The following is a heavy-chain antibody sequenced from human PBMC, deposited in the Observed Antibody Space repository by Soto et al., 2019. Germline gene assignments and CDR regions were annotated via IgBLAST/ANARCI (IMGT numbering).Heavy chain of an antibody. V-gene: IGHV1-69*01. CDR2: ILPSVGKA. J-gene: IGHJ1*01. Sequence: QVQLVQSGAEVQKPGSSVKVACQASGGTFSNFVFSWVRQAPGQGLECMGGILPSVGKANYAQHFQGRVTITADESTATVYLELSSLKSEDTAVYYCARGWNDFPHWGHGTLVTGSS. CDR1: GGTFSNFV. D-gene: IGHD1-1*01. CDR3: ARGWNDFPH.